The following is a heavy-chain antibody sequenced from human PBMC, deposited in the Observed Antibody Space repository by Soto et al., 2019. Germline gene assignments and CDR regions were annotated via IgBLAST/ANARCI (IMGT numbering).Heavy chain of an antibody. CDR2: IYYSGST. CDR1: GGSVSSGSYY. V-gene: IGHV4-61*01. CDR3: ARDVTEGGYSYGYHWFDP. D-gene: IGHD5-18*01. J-gene: IGHJ5*02. Sequence: PSETLSLTCTVSGGSVSSGSYYWSWIRQPPGNGLEWIGYIYYSGSTNYNPSLKSRVTISVDTSKNQFSLKLSSVTAADTAVYYCARDVTEGGYSYGYHWFDPWGQGTLVTVSS.